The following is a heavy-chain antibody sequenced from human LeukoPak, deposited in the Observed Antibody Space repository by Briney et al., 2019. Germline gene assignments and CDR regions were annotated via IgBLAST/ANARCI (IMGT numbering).Heavy chain of an antibody. CDR2: INHSGST. D-gene: IGHD6-13*01. Sequence: PSETLSLTCAVYGGSFSGYYWSWIRQPPGKGLEWIGEINHSGSTNYNPSLKSRVTISVDTSKNQFSLKLSSVTAADTAVYYCARGRSRYSSSWYSSFDYWGQGTLVTVSS. CDR1: GGSFSGYY. J-gene: IGHJ4*02. CDR3: ARGRSRYSSSWYSSFDY. V-gene: IGHV4-34*01.